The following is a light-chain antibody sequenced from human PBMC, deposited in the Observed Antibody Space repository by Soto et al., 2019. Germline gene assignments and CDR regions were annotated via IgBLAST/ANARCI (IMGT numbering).Light chain of an antibody. J-gene: IGLJ1*01. CDR3: SSYTTSSILYV. CDR2: EVT. CDR1: SSDVGGSNY. V-gene: IGLV2-14*01. Sequence: QSVLTQPASVSGSPGQSITISCTGTSSDVGGSNYVSWYQQHPGKAPKLMIYEVTSRPSGVSTPFSGSKSGNTASLTISGLQAEDEADYYCSSYTTSSILYVFGTGTKLTVL.